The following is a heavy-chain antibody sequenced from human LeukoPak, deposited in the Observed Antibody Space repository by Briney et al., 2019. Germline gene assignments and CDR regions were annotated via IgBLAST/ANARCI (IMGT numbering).Heavy chain of an antibody. J-gene: IGHJ5*02. V-gene: IGHV1-2*02. CDR3: ARDNSVGDYAWWFDP. CDR1: GYTFTGYY. D-gene: IGHD1-26*01. CDR2: INPNSGGT. Sequence: ASVKVSCKASGYTFTGYYMHWARQAPGQGLAWMGWINPNSGGTNYAQKFQDRVTMTRDTSITTAYMDMSRLRSDDTAVYFCARDNSVGDYAWWFDPWGQGTLVTVSS.